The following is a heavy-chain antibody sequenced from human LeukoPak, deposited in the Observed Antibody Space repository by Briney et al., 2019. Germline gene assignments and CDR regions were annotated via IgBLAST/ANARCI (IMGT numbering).Heavy chain of an antibody. Sequence: SETLSLTRTVSGGSISSYYWSWIRQPPGKGLEWIGYIYYSGSTNYNPSLKSRVTISVDTSKNQFSLKLSSVTAADTAVYYWARAYDSSGYHRPYFDYWGQGTLVTVSS. CDR3: ARAYDSSGYHRPYFDY. CDR2: IYYSGST. CDR1: GGSISSYY. D-gene: IGHD3-22*01. V-gene: IGHV4-59*01. J-gene: IGHJ4*02.